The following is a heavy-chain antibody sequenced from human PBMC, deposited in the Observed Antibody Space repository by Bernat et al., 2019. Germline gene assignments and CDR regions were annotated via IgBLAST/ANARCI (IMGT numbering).Heavy chain of an antibody. CDR1: GYTFTGYY. CDR3: ARESELRFRPAVPSYGMDV. V-gene: IGHV1-2*04. D-gene: IGHD3-3*01. J-gene: IGHJ6*02. Sequence: QVQLVQSGAEVKKPGASVKVSCKASGYTFTGYYMHWVRQAPGQGLEWMGWINPNSGGTNYAQKVQGWVTMTRDTSISTAYMELSRLRSDDTAVYYCARESELRFRPAVPSYGMDVWGQGTTVTVSS. CDR2: INPNSGGT.